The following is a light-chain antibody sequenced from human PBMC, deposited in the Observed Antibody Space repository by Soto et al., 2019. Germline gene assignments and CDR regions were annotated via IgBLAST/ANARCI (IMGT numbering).Light chain of an antibody. CDR1: QSFSSY. J-gene: IGKJ1*01. CDR3: QQYNSYST. V-gene: IGKV1-39*01. CDR2: AAS. Sequence: DIQMTQSPSSLSASVGPRFTISCRASQSFSSYLNWYQQKPGKAPKLLIYAASSLQSGVPSRFSGSGSGTEFTLTISSLQPEDFASYYCQQYNSYSTFGQGTKVDIK.